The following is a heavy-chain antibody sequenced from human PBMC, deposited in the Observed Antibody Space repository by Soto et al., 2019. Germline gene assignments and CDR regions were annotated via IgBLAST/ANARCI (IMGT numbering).Heavy chain of an antibody. CDR2: IYYSGST. D-gene: IGHD3-16*01. V-gene: IGHV4-59*01. CDR1: GGSIISYY. CDR3: ARDLMTEDYYYGMDV. Sequence: LEILSLTCTVSGGSIISYYGSWIRQPPGKGLEWIGYIYYSGSTNYNPSLKSRVTISVDTSKNQFSLKLSSVTAADTVVYYCARDLMTEDYYYGMDVWGQGTTVTVSS. J-gene: IGHJ6*02.